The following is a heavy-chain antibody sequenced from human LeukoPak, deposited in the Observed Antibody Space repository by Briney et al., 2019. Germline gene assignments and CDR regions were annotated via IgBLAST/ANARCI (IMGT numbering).Heavy chain of an antibody. V-gene: IGHV3-9*01. CDR2: ISWNSGSI. Sequence: GGSLRLSCAASGFTFYDYAMHWVRHAPGKGLEWVSGISWNSGSIGYADSVKGRFTISRDNSKNTLYLQMNSLRAEDTAVYYCAKGRISYGPGDSWGQGTLVTVSS. CDR3: AKGRISYGPGDS. D-gene: IGHD2-15*01. CDR1: GFTFYDYA. J-gene: IGHJ5*01.